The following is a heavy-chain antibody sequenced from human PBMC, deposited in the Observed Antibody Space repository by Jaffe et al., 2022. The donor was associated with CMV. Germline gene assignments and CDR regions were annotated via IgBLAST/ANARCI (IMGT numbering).Heavy chain of an antibody. CDR1: GFTFSNAW. Sequence: EVQLVESGGGLVKPGGSLRLSCAASGFTFSNAWMSWVRQAPGKGLEWVGRIKSKTDGGTTDYAAPVKGRFTISRDDSKNTLYLQMNSLKTEDTAVYYCTTHQLVGPYYGGYDYWGQGTLVTVSS. CDR3: TTHQLVGPYYGGYDY. CDR2: IKSKTDGGTT. D-gene: IGHD4-17*01. V-gene: IGHV3-15*01. J-gene: IGHJ4*02.